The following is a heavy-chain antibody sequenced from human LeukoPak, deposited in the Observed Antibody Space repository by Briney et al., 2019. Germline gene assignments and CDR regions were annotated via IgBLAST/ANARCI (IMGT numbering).Heavy chain of an antibody. J-gene: IGHJ4*02. D-gene: IGHD3-22*01. CDR2: ISYDGSNK. CDR1: GFTFSYYT. CDR3: ARVLNYYDSSGYYFSY. V-gene: IGHV3-30-3*01. Sequence: GGSLRLYCAASGFTFSYYTMHWVRQAPGKGLVWVEVISYDGSNKYYADSVKGRFTISRDNSKNTLYLQMNSLRAEDTAVYYCARVLNYYDSSGYYFSYWGQGTLVTVSS.